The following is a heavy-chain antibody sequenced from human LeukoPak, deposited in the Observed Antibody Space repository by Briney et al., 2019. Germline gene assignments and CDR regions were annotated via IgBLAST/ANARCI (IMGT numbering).Heavy chain of an antibody. Sequence: GGSLRLSCAASGFTFSSYWMSRVRQAPGKGLEWVANIKQDGSEKYYVDSAKGRFTISRDNAKNSLYLQMNSLRAEDTAVYYCARSRMVYYYDSSGYGDYWGQGTLVTVSS. J-gene: IGHJ4*02. V-gene: IGHV3-7*01. CDR1: GFTFSSYW. CDR2: IKQDGSEK. D-gene: IGHD3-22*01. CDR3: ARSRMVYYYDSSGYGDY.